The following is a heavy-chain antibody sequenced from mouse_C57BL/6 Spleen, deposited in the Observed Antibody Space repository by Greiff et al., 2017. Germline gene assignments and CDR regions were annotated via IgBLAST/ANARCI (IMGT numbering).Heavy chain of an antibody. V-gene: IGHV5-6*01. CDR2: ISSGGSYT. D-gene: IGHD4-1*01. Sequence: EVKLQESGGDLVKPGGSLKLSCAASGFTFSSYGMSWVRQTPDKRLEWVATISSGGSYTYYPDSVKGRFTISRDNAKNTLYLQMSSLKSEDTAMYYCARLDWERMDYWGQGTSVTVSS. J-gene: IGHJ4*01. CDR1: GFTFSSYG. CDR3: ARLDWERMDY.